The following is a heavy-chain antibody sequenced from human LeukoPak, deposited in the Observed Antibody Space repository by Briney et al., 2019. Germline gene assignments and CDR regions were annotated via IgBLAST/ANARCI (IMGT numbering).Heavy chain of an antibody. CDR2: IGSSSSYI. CDR1: GFTFSDYY. CDR3: AHSSGYAYGLDY. V-gene: IGHV3-11*06. Sequence: GGSLRLSCAASGFTFSDYYMSWIRQAPGKGLEWVSSIGSSSSYIYYADSMKGRFTISRDNAKNSLYLQMNSLRAEDTAIYYCAHSSGYAYGLDYWGQGTLVTVSS. J-gene: IGHJ4*02. D-gene: IGHD5-12*01.